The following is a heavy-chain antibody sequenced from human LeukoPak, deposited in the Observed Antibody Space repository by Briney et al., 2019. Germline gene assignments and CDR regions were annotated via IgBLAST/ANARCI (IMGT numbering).Heavy chain of an antibody. J-gene: IGHJ4*02. CDR3: ARGTGTYFDY. CDR2: IGTAGDT. CDR1: GLTLSTYH. D-gene: IGHD3/OR15-3a*01. V-gene: IGHV3-13*01. Sequence: GGSLRLSRAAAGLTLSTYHMHWVGQVTAKGVEWVSVIGTAGDTYYAGSVQGRFTISRENAKNSLYLQMNSLRAGDTAGYYCARGTGTYFDYWGQGTLVIVSS.